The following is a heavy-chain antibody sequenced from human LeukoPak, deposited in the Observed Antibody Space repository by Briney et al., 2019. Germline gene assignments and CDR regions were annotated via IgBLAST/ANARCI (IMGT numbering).Heavy chain of an antibody. CDR2: IYYSGST. D-gene: IGHD5-24*01. Sequence: SETLSLTCTVSGGSVGSSYYYWGWIRQPPGKGLEWIGSIYYSGSTYYNPSLRSRVTLSVDTSKNQFSLKVSSVTAADTAVYYCARSKDGFNADYWGQGILVTVSS. J-gene: IGHJ4*02. CDR1: GGSVGSSYYY. V-gene: IGHV4-39*07. CDR3: ARSKDGFNADY.